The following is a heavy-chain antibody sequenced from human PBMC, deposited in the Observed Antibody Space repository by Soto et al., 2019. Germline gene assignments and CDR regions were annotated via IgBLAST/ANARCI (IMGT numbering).Heavy chain of an antibody. CDR2: MNPNSGNT. Sequence: GASVKVSCKASGYPFTSYYMHWVRQAPGQELEWMGWMNPNSGNTGYAQKFQGRVTMTRNTSISTAYMELSSLRSEDTAVYYCARVLRYFDWLLKKNYYYYYGMDVWGQGTTVTVSS. D-gene: IGHD3-9*01. CDR3: ARVLRYFDWLLKKNYYYYYGMDV. J-gene: IGHJ6*02. CDR1: GYPFTSYY. V-gene: IGHV1-8*02.